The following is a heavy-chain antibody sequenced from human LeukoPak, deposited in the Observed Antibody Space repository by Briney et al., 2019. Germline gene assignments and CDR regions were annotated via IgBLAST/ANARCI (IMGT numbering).Heavy chain of an antibody. CDR1: GGSISSYY. D-gene: IGHD5-12*01. J-gene: IGHJ4*02. Sequence: SETLSLTCIVSGGSISSYYWGWIRQPAGKGLEWIGRIYTSGSTNYNPSLKSRVTMSVDTSKNQFSLKLSSVTAADTAVYYCASYNVDIVATIPNDSWGQGTLVTVSS. CDR3: ASYNVDIVATIPNDS. CDR2: IYTSGST. V-gene: IGHV4-4*07.